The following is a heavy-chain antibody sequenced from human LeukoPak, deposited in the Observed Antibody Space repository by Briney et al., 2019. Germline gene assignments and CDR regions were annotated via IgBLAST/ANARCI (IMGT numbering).Heavy chain of an antibody. D-gene: IGHD5-12*01. Sequence: GGSLRLSCAASGFTFSSYGMHWVRQAPGKGLEWVAVISYDGSNKYYADSAKGRFTISRDNSKNTLYLQMNSLRAEDTAVYYCAKDRHSGYDYMGEPTYYFDYWGQGTLVTVSS. CDR1: GFTFSSYG. V-gene: IGHV3-30*18. CDR3: AKDRHSGYDYMGEPTYYFDY. CDR2: ISYDGSNK. J-gene: IGHJ4*02.